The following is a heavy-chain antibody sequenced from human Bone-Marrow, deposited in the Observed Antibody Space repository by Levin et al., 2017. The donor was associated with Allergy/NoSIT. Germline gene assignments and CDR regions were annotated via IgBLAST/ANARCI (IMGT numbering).Heavy chain of an antibody. CDR2: ISSSGSDM. Sequence: PGGALRLSCTVSGFTFSIYSINWVRQAPGKGLEWVSSISSSGSDMYYVDSVRGRFTISRDNAKNSLTLQMNSLRAEDTAVYYCARGIIGDVRVAHKEAFDIWGQGTMVSVSS. D-gene: IGHD2-8*02. CDR1: GFTFSIYS. V-gene: IGHV3-21*01. CDR3: ARGIIGDVRVAHKEAFDI. J-gene: IGHJ3*02.